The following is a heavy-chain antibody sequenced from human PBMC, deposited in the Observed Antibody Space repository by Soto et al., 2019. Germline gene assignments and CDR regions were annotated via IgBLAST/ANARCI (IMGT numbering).Heavy chain of an antibody. D-gene: IGHD4-4*01. V-gene: IGHV4-59*01. CDR1: GGSISSYY. CDR3: AREALQAYFDY. CDR2: IYYSGST. Sequence: SETVSLTCTVSGGSISSYYWSWIRQPPGKGLEWIGYIYYSGSTNYNPSLKSRVTISVDTSKNQFSLKLSSVTAADTAVYYCAREALQAYFDYWGQGTLVTVSS. J-gene: IGHJ4*02.